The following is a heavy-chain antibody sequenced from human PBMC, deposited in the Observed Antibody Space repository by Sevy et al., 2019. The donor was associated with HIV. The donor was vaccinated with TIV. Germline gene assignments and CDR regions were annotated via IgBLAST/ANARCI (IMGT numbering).Heavy chain of an antibody. CDR2: ISWDGGST. V-gene: IGHV3-43*01. J-gene: IGHJ4*02. Sequence: GGSLRLSCAASGFTFDDYTMHWVRQAPGKGLEWVSIISWDGGSTYYADSVKGRFTISRDNSKNSLYLQMNSLRTEDTALYYCPKEGQGYGSGSFDYWGQGTLVTVSS. CDR3: PKEGQGYGSGSFDY. CDR1: GFTFDDYT. D-gene: IGHD3-10*01.